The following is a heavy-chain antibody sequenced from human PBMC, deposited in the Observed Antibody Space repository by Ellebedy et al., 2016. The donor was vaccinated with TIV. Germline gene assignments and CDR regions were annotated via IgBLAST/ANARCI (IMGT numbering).Heavy chain of an antibody. CDR1: GFTVGSNY. CDR3: AKGEVVTTIGAFDI. J-gene: IGHJ3*02. V-gene: IGHV3-53*01. D-gene: IGHD2-21*02. Sequence: GGSLRLSCAASGFTVGSNYMSWVRQAPGKGLEWVSVIYSGGSTYYADSVKGRFTISRDNSKNTLYLQMNSLRAEDTAVYYCAKGEVVTTIGAFDIWGQGTMVTVSS. CDR2: IYSGGST.